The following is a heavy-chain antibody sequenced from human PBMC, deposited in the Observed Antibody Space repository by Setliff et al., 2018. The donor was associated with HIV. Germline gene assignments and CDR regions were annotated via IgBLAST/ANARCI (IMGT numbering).Heavy chain of an antibody. CDR3: TTDLYDTTSGVEFDL. CDR2: IKSITDGGAV. Sequence: GGSLRLSCAASGFTFSNAWMSWVRQAPGTGLEWLGRIKSITDGGAVDYAAPVQGRFSISRDDSQNTVYLHLNSLKTEDTGTYYCTTDLYDTTSGVEFDLWGQGTMVTVSS. D-gene: IGHD3-3*01. J-gene: IGHJ4*02. V-gene: IGHV3-15*01. CDR1: GFTFSNAW.